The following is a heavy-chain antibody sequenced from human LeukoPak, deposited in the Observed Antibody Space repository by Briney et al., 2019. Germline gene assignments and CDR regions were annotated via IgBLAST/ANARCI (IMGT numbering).Heavy chain of an antibody. D-gene: IGHD4-17*01. J-gene: IGHJ4*02. CDR2: IKQDGSEK. V-gene: IGHV3-7*04. CDR1: GFTFSSYW. CDR3: ARGPSPTVTVQTPENY. Sequence: GGSLRLSCAASGFTFSSYWMSWVRQAPGKGLEWLANIKQDGSEKYYVDSVKGRFTISRDNAKNSLYLQMNSLRAKDTAVYYWARGPSPTVTVQTPENYWGQGTLVTVSS.